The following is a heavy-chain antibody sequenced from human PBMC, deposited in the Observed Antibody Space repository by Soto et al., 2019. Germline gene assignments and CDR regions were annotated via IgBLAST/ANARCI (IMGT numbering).Heavy chain of an antibody. V-gene: IGHV3-30*18. J-gene: IGHJ4*02. CDR2: ISYAGSNK. D-gene: IGHD3-22*01. CDR3: AKDGKSHYYFDSSGYFFDF. CDR1: EFTFSTYG. Sequence: QVQLVESGGGVVQPGRSLRLSCAASEFTFSTYGMHWVRQAPGKWLEWVAIISYAGSNKYYADSVKGRFTISRDNSKNTLYLQMSSLRAEDTAVYYCAKDGKSHYYFDSSGYFFDFWGQGSLVTVSS.